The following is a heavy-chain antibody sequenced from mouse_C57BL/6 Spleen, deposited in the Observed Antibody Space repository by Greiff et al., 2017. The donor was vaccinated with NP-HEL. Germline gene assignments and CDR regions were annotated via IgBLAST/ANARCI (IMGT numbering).Heavy chain of an antibody. CDR1: GYAFSSYW. V-gene: IGHV1-80*01. CDR3: ARRPHYYGSSEMDY. J-gene: IGHJ4*01. Sequence: QVQLQQSGAELVKPGASVKISCKASGYAFSSYWMNWVKQRPGKGLEWIGQIYPGDGDTNYNGKFKGKATLTADKSSSTAYMQLSSLTSEDSAVYFCARRPHYYGSSEMDYWGQGTSVTVSS. D-gene: IGHD1-1*01. CDR2: IYPGDGDT.